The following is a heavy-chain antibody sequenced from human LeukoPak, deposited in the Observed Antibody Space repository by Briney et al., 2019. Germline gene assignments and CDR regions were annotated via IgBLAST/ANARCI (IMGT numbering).Heavy chain of an antibody. CDR1: GITFSSYD. CDR2: IGTAGDT. V-gene: IGHV3-13*01. D-gene: IGHD3-22*01. Sequence: GGSLRLSCAASGITFSSYDMHWVRQATGKGLEWVSAIGTAGDTYYPGSVKGRFTISRENAKNSLYLQMNSLRAGDTAVYYCARGANYDSSGYYSGIGAFDIWGQGSVVTVSS. J-gene: IGHJ3*02. CDR3: ARGANYDSSGYYSGIGAFDI.